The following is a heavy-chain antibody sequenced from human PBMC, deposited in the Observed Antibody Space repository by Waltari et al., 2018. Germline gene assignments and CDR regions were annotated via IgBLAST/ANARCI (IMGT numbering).Heavy chain of an antibody. Sequence: QVQLQESGPGLMKPSETLSLSCTASGASFTTYSWSWIRQPPGKGLEYIGYIHDSGDTNYSPSLRSRVSMSMDTSKNQFSLKVSSVTAADSAVYYCARVHGSESPLSWGTDVWGQGTAVTVSS. J-gene: IGHJ6*02. CDR3: ARVHGSESPLSWGTDV. CDR1: GASFTTYS. V-gene: IGHV4-59*01. CDR2: IHDSGDT.